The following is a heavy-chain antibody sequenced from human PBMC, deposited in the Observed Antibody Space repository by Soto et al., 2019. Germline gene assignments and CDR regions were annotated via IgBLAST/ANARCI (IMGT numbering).Heavy chain of an antibody. Sequence: EVQLLESGGGLVQPGGSLRLSCAASGFTFSSYAMSWVRQAPGKGLEWVSAISGSGGSTYYADSVKGRFTISRDNSKKTLYLQMNSLRAEDTAVYYCAKGGSSSGGLDYWGQGTLVTVSS. CDR2: ISGSGGST. CDR3: AKGGSSSGGLDY. J-gene: IGHJ4*02. V-gene: IGHV3-23*01. D-gene: IGHD6-6*01. CDR1: GFTFSSYA.